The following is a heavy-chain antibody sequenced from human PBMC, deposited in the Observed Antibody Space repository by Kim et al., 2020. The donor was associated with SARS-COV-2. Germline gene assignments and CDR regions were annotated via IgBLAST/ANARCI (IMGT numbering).Heavy chain of an antibody. D-gene: IGHD3-22*01. Sequence: GGSLRLSCAASGFTFSSYWMSWVRQAPGKGLEWVANIKQDGSEKYYVDSVKGRFTISRDNAKNSLYLQMNSLRAEDTAVYYCARDRSYYDSSGPLYWGQGTLVTVSS. CDR2: IKQDGSEK. CDR1: GFTFSSYW. V-gene: IGHV3-7*01. J-gene: IGHJ4*02. CDR3: ARDRSYYDSSGPLY.